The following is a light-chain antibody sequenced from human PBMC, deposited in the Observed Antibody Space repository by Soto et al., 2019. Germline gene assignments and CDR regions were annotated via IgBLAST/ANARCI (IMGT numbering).Light chain of an antibody. V-gene: IGKV1-5*01. Sequence: DIQMTQSPSTLSASVGDRVTITCRASQSISNRFAWYQQKTGKAPKVLIYDASSLESVVPSRFSGSGSATEFILTISSLQPDNFATYHCQHYGGVWTFGQGTKVEIK. J-gene: IGKJ1*01. CDR1: QSISNR. CDR2: DAS. CDR3: QHYGGVWT.